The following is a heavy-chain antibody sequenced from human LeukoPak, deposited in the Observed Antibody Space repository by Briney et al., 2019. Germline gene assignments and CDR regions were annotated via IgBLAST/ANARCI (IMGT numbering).Heavy chain of an antibody. CDR3: AKMKGHPLPKYYMDV. D-gene: IGHD1-26*01. J-gene: IGHJ6*01. Sequence: PGGSLRLTCAVSGFTFSGFAMSWVRRTPGKGLEWVSGISGSGDNTHYAVPVKGRLAISRDKSNKTLYLEMNSLRAKDTARYYCAKMKGHPLPKYYMDVWGQGTTVTVSS. V-gene: IGHV3-23*01. CDR2: ISGSGDNT. CDR1: GFTFSGFA.